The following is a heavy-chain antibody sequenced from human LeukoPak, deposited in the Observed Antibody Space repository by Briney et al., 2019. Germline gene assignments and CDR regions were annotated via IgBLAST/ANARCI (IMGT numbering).Heavy chain of an antibody. CDR2: IYYSGST. CDR3: ARVCGDYGSWFDP. J-gene: IGHJ5*02. Sequence: PSETLSLTCTVSGGSINNSNYYWGWIRQPPGKGLEWIGSIYYSGSTYYNPSLKSRVTIFVDTSKNQFSLKMNSVTAADTAVYYCARVCGDYGSWFDPWGQGILVTVSS. D-gene: IGHD4-17*01. CDR1: GGSINNSNYY. V-gene: IGHV4-39*01.